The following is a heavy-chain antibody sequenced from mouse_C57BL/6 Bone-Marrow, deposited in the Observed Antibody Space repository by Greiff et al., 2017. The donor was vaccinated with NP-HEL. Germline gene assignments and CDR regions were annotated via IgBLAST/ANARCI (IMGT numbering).Heavy chain of an antibody. J-gene: IGHJ4*01. CDR1: GYTFTSYW. D-gene: IGHD1-1*01. CDR2: IDPSDSYT. Sequence: QVQLQQPGAELVMPGASVKLSCKASGYTFTSYWMHWVKQRPGQGLEWIGEIDPSDSYTNYNQKFKGKSTLTVDKSSSTAYMQLRSLTSEDSAVYYCARRDYGSSYYAMDYWGQGASVTVSS. CDR3: ARRDYGSSYYAMDY. V-gene: IGHV1-69*01.